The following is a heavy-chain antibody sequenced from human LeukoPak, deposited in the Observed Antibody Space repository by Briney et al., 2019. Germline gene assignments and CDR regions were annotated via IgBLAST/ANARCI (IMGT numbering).Heavy chain of an antibody. V-gene: IGHV4-39*01. CDR3: ARIGVGQLRYFDWGY. D-gene: IGHD3-9*01. CDR1: GGSISSSSYY. Sequence: SETLSLTCTVSGGSISSSSYYWGWIRQPPGKGLEWIGSIYYSGSTYYNPSLKSRVTISVDTSKNQYSLKLSSVTAADTAVYYCARIGVGQLRYFDWGYRGQGTLVTVSS. CDR2: IYYSGST. J-gene: IGHJ4*02.